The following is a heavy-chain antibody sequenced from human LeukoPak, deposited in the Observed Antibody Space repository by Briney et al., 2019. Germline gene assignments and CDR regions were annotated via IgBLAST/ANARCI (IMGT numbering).Heavy chain of an antibody. CDR2: ISSSSSYI. V-gene: IGHV3-21*01. CDR1: GFTFSSYS. J-gene: IGHJ6*02. Sequence: PGGSLRLSCAASGFTFSSYSMNWVRQAPGKGLEWVSSISSSSSYIYYADSVKGRFTISRDNAKNSLYLQMNSLRTEDTAVYYCARVDTPSYYYYGMDVWGQGTTVTVSS. CDR3: ARVDTPSYYYYGMDV. D-gene: IGHD2-15*01.